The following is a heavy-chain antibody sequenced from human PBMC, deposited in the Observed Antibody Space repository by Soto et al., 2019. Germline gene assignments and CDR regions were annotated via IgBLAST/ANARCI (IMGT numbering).Heavy chain of an antibody. Sequence: QITLKESGPRLVKPTQTLTLTCTFSGFSLSTSGVGVAWISQPPGKALEWLALIYWDGDKRYSPSLKSRLTVTKDTSKNQVVLTMTNMDPVDTATYYCAHRPPHLHYTTLCVDPCGQGTLVTVSS. CDR3: AHRPPHLHYTTLCVDP. CDR2: IYWDGDK. V-gene: IGHV2-5*02. CDR1: GFSLSTSGVG. J-gene: IGHJ5*02. D-gene: IGHD2-2*02.